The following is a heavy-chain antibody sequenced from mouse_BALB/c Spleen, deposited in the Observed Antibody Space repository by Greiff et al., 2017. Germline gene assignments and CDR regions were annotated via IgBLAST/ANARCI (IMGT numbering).Heavy chain of an antibody. Sequence: EVQLVESGGGLVKPGGSLKLSCAASGFTFSSYAMSWVRQSPEKRLEWVAEISSGGSYTYYPDTVTGRFTISRDNAKNTLYLEMSSLRSEDTAMYYCARVSYQSYFDYWGQGTTLTVSS. D-gene: IGHD5-1-1*01. CDR2: ISSGGSYT. V-gene: IGHV5-9-4*01. J-gene: IGHJ2*01. CDR1: GFTFSSYA. CDR3: ARVSYQSYFDY.